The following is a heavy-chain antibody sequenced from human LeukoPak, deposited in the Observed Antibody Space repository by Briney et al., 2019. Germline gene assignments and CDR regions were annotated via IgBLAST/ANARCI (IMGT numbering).Heavy chain of an antibody. CDR1: GGSFSGYY. CDR3: ARSPHAYSNYGNNYYYYMDV. Sequence: SETLSLTCAVYGGSFSGYYWSWIRQPPGKGLEWIGEINHSGSTNYNPSLKSRVTISADTSKNQFSLKLSSVTAADTAVYYCARSPHAYSNYGNNYYYYMDVWGKGTTVTVSS. J-gene: IGHJ6*03. D-gene: IGHD4-11*01. CDR2: INHSGST. V-gene: IGHV4-34*01.